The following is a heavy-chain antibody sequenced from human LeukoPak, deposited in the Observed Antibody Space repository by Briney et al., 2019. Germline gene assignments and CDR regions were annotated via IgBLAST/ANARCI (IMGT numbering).Heavy chain of an antibody. CDR3: AREADTAMVGDAFDI. V-gene: IGHV3-7*01. CDR1: GFTFSSYW. CDR2: IKQDGSKK. J-gene: IGHJ3*02. D-gene: IGHD5-18*01. Sequence: PGGSLRLSCAASGFTFSSYWMSWVRQAPGKGLEWVANIKQDGSKKYYVDSVKGRFTISRDNAKNSLYLQMNSLRAEDTAVYYCAREADTAMVGDAFDIWGQGTMVTVSS.